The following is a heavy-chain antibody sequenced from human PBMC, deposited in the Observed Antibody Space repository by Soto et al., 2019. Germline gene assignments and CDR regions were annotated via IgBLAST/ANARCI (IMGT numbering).Heavy chain of an antibody. D-gene: IGHD5-12*01. CDR1: GGTFSSYA. CDR3: ARGAYSGYVAMDY. Sequence: SVKVSCKASGGTFSSYAISWVRQAPGQGLEWMGGIIPIFGTANYVQKFQGRVTITADESTSTAYMELSSLSSVTAADTAVYYCARGAYSGYVAMDYWGQGTLVTVSS. J-gene: IGHJ4*02. CDR2: IIPIFGTA. V-gene: IGHV1-69*13.